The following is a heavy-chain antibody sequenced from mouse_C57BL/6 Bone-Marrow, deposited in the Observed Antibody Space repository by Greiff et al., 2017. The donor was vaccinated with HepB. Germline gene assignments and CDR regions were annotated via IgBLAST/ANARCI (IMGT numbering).Heavy chain of an antibody. D-gene: IGHD2-5*01. CDR2: ISSGGSYT. J-gene: IGHJ3*01. Sequence: EVQVVESGGDLVKPGGSLKLSCAASGFTFSSYGMSWVRQTPDKRLEWVATISSGGSYTYYPDSVKGRFTISRDNAKNTLYLQMSSLKSEDTAMYYCARHKGDYSNYVWFAYWGQGTLVTVSA. CDR1: GFTFSSYG. CDR3: ARHKGDYSNYVWFAY. V-gene: IGHV5-6*01.